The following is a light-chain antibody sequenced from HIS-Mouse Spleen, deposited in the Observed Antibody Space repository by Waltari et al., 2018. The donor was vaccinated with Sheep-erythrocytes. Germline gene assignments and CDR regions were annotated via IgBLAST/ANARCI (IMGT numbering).Light chain of an antibody. CDR1: SSDVGGYNY. J-gene: IGLJ2*01. CDR3: CSYAGSYTLVV. CDR2: EVT. V-gene: IGLV2-11*01. Sequence: QSALTQPRSVYGSPGQSVTISCTGTSSDVGGYNYVSWYQQHPGKAPKLMIYEVTKPPSGVPDRFAGCKSGTTASLTISGLQAEDEADYYCCSYAGSYTLVVFGGGTKLTVL.